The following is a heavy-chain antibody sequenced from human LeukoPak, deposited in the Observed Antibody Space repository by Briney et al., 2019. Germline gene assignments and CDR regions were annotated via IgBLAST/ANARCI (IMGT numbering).Heavy chain of an antibody. D-gene: IGHD6-19*01. V-gene: IGHV3-21*01. CDR2: ITGSSSYI. CDR1: GFTFSSYS. CDR3: ARDEYHIAVAGTGLSYYYGMDV. Sequence: GGSLRLSCAASGFTFSSYSMSWDRQAPGKGLEWVSAITGSSSYIYYADSVKGRFTISRDNAKNSLYLQMNSLRAEDTAVYYCARDEYHIAVAGTGLSYYYGMDVWGQGTTVTVSS. J-gene: IGHJ6*02.